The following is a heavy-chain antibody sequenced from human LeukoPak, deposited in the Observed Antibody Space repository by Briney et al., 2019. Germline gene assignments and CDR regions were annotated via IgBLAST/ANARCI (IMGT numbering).Heavy chain of an antibody. CDR2: IYYSGST. V-gene: IGHV4-39*01. CDR3: AGRYGYCSSTSCFSSDHHPL. D-gene: IGHD2-2*01. CDR1: GGSISSSSYY. J-gene: IGHJ4*02. Sequence: PSETLSLTCTVSGGSISSSSYYWGWIRQPPGKGLEWIGSIYYSGSTYYNPSLKSRVTISVDTSKNQFSLKLSSVTAADTAVYYCAGRYGYCSSTSCFSSDHHPLWGQGTLVTVSS.